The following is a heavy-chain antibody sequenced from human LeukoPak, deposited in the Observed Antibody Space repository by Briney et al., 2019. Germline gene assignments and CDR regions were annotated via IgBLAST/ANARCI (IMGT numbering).Heavy chain of an antibody. D-gene: IGHD3-3*01. J-gene: IGHJ4*02. Sequence: PGGSLRLSCAASGFTFDDYAMHWVRQAPGEGLEWVSGISWNSGSIGYADSVKGRFTISRDNSKNTLYLQMNSLRAEDTAVYYCAKEAIFGVVLPIGYFDYWGQGTLVTVSS. CDR3: AKEAIFGVVLPIGYFDY. V-gene: IGHV3-9*01. CDR1: GFTFDDYA. CDR2: ISWNSGSI.